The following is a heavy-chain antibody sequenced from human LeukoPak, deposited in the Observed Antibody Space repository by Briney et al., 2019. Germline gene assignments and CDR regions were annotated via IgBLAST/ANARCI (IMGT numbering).Heavy chain of an antibody. CDR2: IIPTFGTA. J-gene: IGHJ4*02. V-gene: IGHV1-69*13. CDR3: AINPNSSGYLRH. CDR1: GGTFSSYA. Sequence: SVKVSCKASGGTFSSYAISWVRQAPGQGLEWMGGIIPTFGTANYAQKFQGRVTITADESTSTAYMELSSLRSEDTAVYYCAINPNSSGYLRHWGQGTLVTVSS. D-gene: IGHD3-22*01.